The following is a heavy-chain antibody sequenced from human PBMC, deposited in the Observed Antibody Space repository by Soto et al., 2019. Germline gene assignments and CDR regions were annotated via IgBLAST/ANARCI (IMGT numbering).Heavy chain of an antibody. CDR1: GGSMSSRSSY. Sequence: SETLSLTCSVSGGSMSSRSSYWGWIRQPPGKGLEWLGISSYSGSTYYNPSLKGRVTISVDTSRNQFSLNLTSVTAADTAVYYCSTNLYYFASGSFYKVADTWGQGALVTVSS. CDR2: SSYSGST. CDR3: STNLYYFASGSFYKVADT. D-gene: IGHD3-10*01. V-gene: IGHV4-39*01. J-gene: IGHJ5*02.